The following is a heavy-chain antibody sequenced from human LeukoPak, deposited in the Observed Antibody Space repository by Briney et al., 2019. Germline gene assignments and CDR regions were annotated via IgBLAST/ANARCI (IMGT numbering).Heavy chain of an antibody. CDR1: GGTFSSYA. CDR3: ARDDVLRFLESRDYYYYYMDV. D-gene: IGHD3-3*01. J-gene: IGHJ6*03. Sequence: SVKVSCKASGGTFSSYAISWVRQAPGQGLEWMGGIIPIFGTANYAQKFQGRVTITADESTSTAYMELSSLRSEDTAVYYCARDDVLRFLESRDYYYYYMDVWGKGTTVTVSS. CDR2: IIPIFGTA. V-gene: IGHV1-69*13.